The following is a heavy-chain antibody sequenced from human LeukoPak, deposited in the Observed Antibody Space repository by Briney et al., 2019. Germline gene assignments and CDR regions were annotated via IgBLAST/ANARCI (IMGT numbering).Heavy chain of an antibody. CDR1: GYSFTSYY. D-gene: IGHD5-12*01. Sequence: ASVKVSCKASGYSFTSYYMHWVRQAPGQGLEWMGWINTNTGNPTYAQGFTGRFVFSLDTSVSTAYLQISSLKAEDTAVYYCARAIMATHYNWFDPWGQGTLVTVSS. CDR2: INTNTGNP. J-gene: IGHJ5*02. V-gene: IGHV7-4-1*02. CDR3: ARAIMATHYNWFDP.